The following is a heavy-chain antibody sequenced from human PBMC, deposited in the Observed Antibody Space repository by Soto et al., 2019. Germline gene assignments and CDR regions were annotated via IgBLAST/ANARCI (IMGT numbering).Heavy chain of an antibody. J-gene: IGHJ4*02. CDR3: AKRSPYSTGWYSPIFDY. Sequence: PGGSLRLSCAASGFSFSDYAMTWVRQAPGKGLEWVPVISESGGSTHYADSVRGRFTISRDNSENTLYLRMNSLRDDDTAVYFCAKRSPYSTGWYSPIFDYWGQGSLVTVSS. D-gene: IGHD6-13*01. CDR1: GFSFSDYA. V-gene: IGHV3-23*01. CDR2: ISESGGST.